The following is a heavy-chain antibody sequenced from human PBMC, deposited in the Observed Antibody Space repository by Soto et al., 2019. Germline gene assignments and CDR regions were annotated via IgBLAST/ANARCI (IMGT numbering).Heavy chain of an antibody. Sequence: SETLSLTCTVSGGSISNYFCNWIRQPAGKGLEWIGRIDNSGSTNCNPSLKSRITMSADTSRNQFSLKLNSVTAADTAVYYCARGGQDFWSGPFDYWGQGALVTVSS. CDR1: GGSISNYF. V-gene: IGHV4-4*07. D-gene: IGHD3-3*01. J-gene: IGHJ4*02. CDR2: IDNSGST. CDR3: ARGGQDFWSGPFDY.